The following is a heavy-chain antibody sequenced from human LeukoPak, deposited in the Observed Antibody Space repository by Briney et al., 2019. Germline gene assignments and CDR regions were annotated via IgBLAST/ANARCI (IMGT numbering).Heavy chain of an antibody. CDR2: IYYSGST. CDR3: ARDSSFSGYAFDY. V-gene: IGHV4-31*11. Sequence: SETLSLTCAVYGGSFSGYYWSWIRQHPGKGLEWIGYIYYSGSTYYNPSLKSRVTISVDTSKNRFSLKLSSVTAADTAVYYCARDSSFSGYAFDYWGQGTLVTVSS. J-gene: IGHJ4*02. D-gene: IGHD5-12*01. CDR1: GGSFSGYY.